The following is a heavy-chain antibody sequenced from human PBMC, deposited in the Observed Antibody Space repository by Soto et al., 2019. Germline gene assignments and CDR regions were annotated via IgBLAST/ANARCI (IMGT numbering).Heavy chain of an antibody. CDR3: ARDRIAAAGDYYYGMDV. Sequence: QGQLVQSGAEVKKPGSSVKVSCKASAGTFSSYTISWVRQAPGQGLEWMGRIIPILGIANYAQKFQGRVTITAEKATSPAYMELSSLRSEGTAVYYCARDRIAAAGDYYYGMDVWGQGPTVTVSS. D-gene: IGHD6-13*01. CDR1: AGTFSSYT. J-gene: IGHJ6*02. CDR2: IIPILGIA. V-gene: IGHV1-69*08.